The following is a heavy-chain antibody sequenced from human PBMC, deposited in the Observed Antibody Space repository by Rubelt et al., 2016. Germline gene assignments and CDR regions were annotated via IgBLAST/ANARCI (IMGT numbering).Heavy chain of an antibody. CDR1: GYTFTGYY. Sequence: QVQLVQSGAEVKKPGASVKVSCKASGYTFTGYYMHWVRQAPGPGLAWMGWIKPISGGTNFAQRQQGRVTMTRESVISTAYCELNGLKSDGTAVYCCAREGHRGVTTDWGQGTLVTVSS. CDR2: IKPISGGT. V-gene: IGHV1-2*02. J-gene: IGHJ4*02. CDR3: AREGHRGVTTD. D-gene: IGHD1-1*01.